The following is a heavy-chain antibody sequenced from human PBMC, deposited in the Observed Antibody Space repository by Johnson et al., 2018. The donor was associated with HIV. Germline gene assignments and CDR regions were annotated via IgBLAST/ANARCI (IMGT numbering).Heavy chain of an antibody. CDR2: IGKVSDT. CDR1: GFIFRSYD. CDR3: ARESRDGPNLRAFDI. V-gene: IGHV3-13*01. J-gene: IGHJ3*02. D-gene: IGHD5-24*01. Sequence: EQLVESGGGLVQPGGSLRLSCAASGFIFRSYDMHWVRQTAGKGLEWVSAIGKVSDTYYSDSVKGRFSMSRENVKNSLYLQMNNLRAGDTAVYFCARESRDGPNLRAFDIWGQGTTVIVSS.